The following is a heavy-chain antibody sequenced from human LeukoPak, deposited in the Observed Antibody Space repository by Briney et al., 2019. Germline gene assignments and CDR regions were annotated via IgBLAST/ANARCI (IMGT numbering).Heavy chain of an antibody. D-gene: IGHD2-2*01. CDR3: AKGPLRGTAAAIDY. CDR2: ISPTGSTT. V-gene: IGHV3-74*01. Sequence: PGGSLRLSCIASGFSFSGHWMHWACQLPGKGLVWVSRISPTGSTTSYADSVKGRFTISRDISTDTLWLQMDSLRTEDTAVYYCAKGPLRGTAAAIDYWGQGTLVTVSS. CDR1: GFSFSGHW. J-gene: IGHJ4*02.